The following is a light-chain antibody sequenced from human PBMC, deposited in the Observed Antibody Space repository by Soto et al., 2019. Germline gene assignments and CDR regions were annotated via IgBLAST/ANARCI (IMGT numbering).Light chain of an antibody. Sequence: EIVLTQSPGTLSLSPGERATLSCRASQSVSSSFLAWYQQKPGQAPRLLIYGASSRATGIPDRFSGSGSGTAFTITISRLEPEDVVVYYCQQYGSSPLTFGGGTKVEIK. CDR1: QSVSSSF. V-gene: IGKV3-20*01. J-gene: IGKJ4*01. CDR2: GAS. CDR3: QQYGSSPLT.